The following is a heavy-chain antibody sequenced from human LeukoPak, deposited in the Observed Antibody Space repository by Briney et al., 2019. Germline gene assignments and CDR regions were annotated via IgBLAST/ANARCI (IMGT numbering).Heavy chain of an antibody. J-gene: IGHJ4*02. V-gene: IGHV3-21*01. CDR1: GFTFSSYS. D-gene: IGHD4-17*01. CDR3: ARDRYGDYRGDFDY. Sequence: PGGSLRLSCAASGFTFSSYSMNWVRQAPGKGLEWVSSISSSSSYIYYADSVKGRFTISRDNSKNTLYLQMNSLRAEDTAVYYCARDRYGDYRGDFDYWGQGTLVTVSS. CDR2: ISSSSSYI.